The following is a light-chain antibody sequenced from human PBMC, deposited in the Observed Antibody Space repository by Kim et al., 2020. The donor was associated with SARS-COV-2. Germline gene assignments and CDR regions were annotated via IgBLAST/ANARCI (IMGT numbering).Light chain of an antibody. Sequence: LSHTQTASSACFEVNRGDKYVSWYQQRPGQAPVVVIYQETTRPSGIPERFSGSKSGNTATLTSSGAQAMDEADYYCQACDSSTAVFGGGTQLTVL. CDR3: QACDSSTAV. J-gene: IGLJ3*02. CDR1: NRGDKY. CDR2: QET. V-gene: IGLV3-1*01.